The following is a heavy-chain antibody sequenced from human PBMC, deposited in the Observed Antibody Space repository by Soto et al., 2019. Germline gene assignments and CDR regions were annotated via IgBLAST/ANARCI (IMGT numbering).Heavy chain of an antibody. V-gene: IGHV1-2*02. D-gene: IGHD2-15*01. CDR2: INPNSGGT. J-gene: IGHJ6*02. Sequence: GASVKVSCTASRYTFTGYCIHWVRQAPVQGLEWMGWINPNSGGTNYAQKFQGRVTMTRDTSISTAYMELSRLRSDDTAVYYCARAPGYCSGGSCYFYYGMDVWGQGTTVTVSS. CDR3: ARAPGYCSGGSCYFYYGMDV. CDR1: RYTFTGYC.